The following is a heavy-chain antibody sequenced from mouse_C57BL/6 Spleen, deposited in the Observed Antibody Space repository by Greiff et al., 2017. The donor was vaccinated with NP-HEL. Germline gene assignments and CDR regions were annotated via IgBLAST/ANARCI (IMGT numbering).Heavy chain of an antibody. CDR1: GYTFTSYW. CDR3: ATSYYYGSSPAWFAY. CDR2: IDPSDSYT. Sequence: QVQLQQSGAELVMPGASVKLSCKASGYTFTSYWMHWVKQRPGQGLEWIGEIDPSDSYTNYNQKFKGKSTLTVDKSSSTAYMQLSSLTSEDSAVYYCATSYYYGSSPAWFAYWGQGTLVTVSA. V-gene: IGHV1-69*01. J-gene: IGHJ3*01. D-gene: IGHD1-1*01.